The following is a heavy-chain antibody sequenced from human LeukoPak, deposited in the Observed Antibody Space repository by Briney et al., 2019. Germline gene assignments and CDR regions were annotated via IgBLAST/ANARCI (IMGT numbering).Heavy chain of an antibody. J-gene: IGHJ4*02. CDR3: ARCTSGGTNFLYYFDY. CDR1: GGSISSSSYY. V-gene: IGHV4-39*01. D-gene: IGHD1-26*01. Sequence: SETLSLTCTVSGGSISSSSYYWGWIRQPPGKWLEWVGSIYYSGSTYYNPSLKSRVTISVDTSKNQFSLKLSSVTAADTAVYYCARCTSGGTNFLYYFDYWGQGTLVTVSS. CDR2: IYYSGST.